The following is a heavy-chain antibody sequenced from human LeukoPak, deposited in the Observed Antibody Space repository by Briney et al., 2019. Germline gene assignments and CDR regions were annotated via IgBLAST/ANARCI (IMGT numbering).Heavy chain of an antibody. D-gene: IGHD1-1*01. Sequence: PGGSLGLSRAASGFTFSSHGMHWVRQAPGKGLEWVASTWSDGSNKYYADSVKGRFTISRDNSKNTLSLQMNSLRAEDTALYYCAKVVGTGTTPTDYWGQGTLVTVSS. CDR3: AKVVGTGTTPTDY. CDR1: GFTFSSHG. CDR2: TWSDGSNK. V-gene: IGHV3-30*02. J-gene: IGHJ4*02.